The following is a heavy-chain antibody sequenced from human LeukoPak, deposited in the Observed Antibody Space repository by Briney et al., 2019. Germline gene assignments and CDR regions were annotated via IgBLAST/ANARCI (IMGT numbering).Heavy chain of an antibody. V-gene: IGHV4-34*01. CDR2: IIVSAST. J-gene: IGHJ4*02. Sequence: SSESLSLTCAVYGGSFSGYYWSWIRQPPGKGLEWVGEIIVSASTNYKPSLKSQATISAGTATNQSSQKLSCMTAADTCVYCCATGHAVRPMVRAYPDHQKFVYSGQGTLV. CDR1: GGSFSGYY. CDR3: ATGHAVRPMVRAYPDHQKFVY. D-gene: IGHD3-10*01.